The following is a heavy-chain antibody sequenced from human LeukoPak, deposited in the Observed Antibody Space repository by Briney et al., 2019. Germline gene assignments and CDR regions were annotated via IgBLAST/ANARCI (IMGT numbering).Heavy chain of an antibody. CDR3: ARASGSYYFDY. CDR1: GFTFSNYW. D-gene: IGHD1-26*01. J-gene: IGHJ4*02. V-gene: IGHV3-7*01. CDR2: IKQDGSEK. Sequence: GGSLRLSCAASGFTFSNYWMSWVRQAPGKGLEWVANIKQDGSEKYYVDSVKGRFTISRDNAKNSLYLQMNSLRAEDTAVYYCARASGSYYFDYWGQGTLVTVSS.